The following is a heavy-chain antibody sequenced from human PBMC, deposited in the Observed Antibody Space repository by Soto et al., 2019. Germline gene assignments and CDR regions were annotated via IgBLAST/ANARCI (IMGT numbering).Heavy chain of an antibody. J-gene: IGHJ4*02. Sequence: QVHLVQSGAEVKKPGASVKVSCKGSGYAFTTYGTTWVRQAPGQGLEWMGWISAHNGNTNYAQKLQGRVTVTRDTSTITAYMELRSLRSVDTAVYYCARGRYVAYWGQGALVTVSS. V-gene: IGHV1-18*01. CDR2: ISAHNGNT. D-gene: IGHD1-1*01. CDR3: ARGRYVAY. CDR1: GYAFTTYG.